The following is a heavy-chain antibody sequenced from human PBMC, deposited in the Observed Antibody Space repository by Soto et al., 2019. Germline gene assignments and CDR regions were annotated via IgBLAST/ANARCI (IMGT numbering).Heavy chain of an antibody. CDR2: IYWDDDK. D-gene: IGHD3-22*01. V-gene: IGHV2-5*02. J-gene: IGHJ4*02. CDR1: GFSLSTGGVG. Sequence: QITLKESGPTLVKPTQTLTLTCTFSGFSLSTGGVGVGWIRQPPGKALEWLALIYWDDDKRYSPSLKSRLTIPTHTSKTQPVLTTPNMDPVDTATYYCAHRQSYYYDSSGYYPYFDSWGQGTLVTVSS. CDR3: AHRQSYYYDSSGYYPYFDS.